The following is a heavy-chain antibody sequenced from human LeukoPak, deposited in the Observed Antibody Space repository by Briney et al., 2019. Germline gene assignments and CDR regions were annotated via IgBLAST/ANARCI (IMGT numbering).Heavy chain of an antibody. V-gene: IGHV4-30-4*08. J-gene: IGHJ6*03. CDR1: GGSISSGDYY. Sequence: SETLSLTCTVSGGSISSGDYYWSWIRQPPGKGLEWIGYIYYSGSTYYNPSLRSRVTISVDTSKNQFSLKLSSVTAADTAVYYCARVVSGVVVPAAIWGDSFYYYYMDVWGKGTTVTVSS. CDR3: ARVVSGVVVPAAIWGDSFYYYYMDV. D-gene: IGHD2-2*02. CDR2: IYYSGST.